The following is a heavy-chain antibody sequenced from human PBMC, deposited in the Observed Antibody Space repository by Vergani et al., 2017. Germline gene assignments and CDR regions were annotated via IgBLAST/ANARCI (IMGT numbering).Heavy chain of an antibody. D-gene: IGHD3-3*01. CDR2: ISAYNGNT. CDR1: GYTFTSYG. CDR3: ARVGSSIWSGDSPEFDY. Sequence: QVQLVQSGAEVKKPGASVKVSCKASGYTFTSYGISWVRPAPGQGLEWMGWISAYNGNTNYAQKLQGRVTMTTDTSTSTAYMELRSLRSDDTAVYYCARVGSSIWSGDSPEFDYWGQGTLVTVSS. J-gene: IGHJ4*02. V-gene: IGHV1-18*01.